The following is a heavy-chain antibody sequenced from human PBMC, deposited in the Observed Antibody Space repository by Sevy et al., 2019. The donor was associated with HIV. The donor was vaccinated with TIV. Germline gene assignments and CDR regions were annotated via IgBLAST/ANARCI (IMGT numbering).Heavy chain of an antibody. CDR2: ISGSGGST. J-gene: IGHJ3*02. CDR1: GFTFSSYA. CDR3: AKDQNYDSCGWYAFDI. D-gene: IGHD3-22*01. Sequence: GGSLRLSCAASGFTFSSYAMSWLRQAPGKGLEWVSGISGSGGSTYYADSVKGRFTISRDNSKNTLYLQMNSLKAEDTAVYFCAKDQNYDSCGWYAFDIWGQGTMVTVSS. V-gene: IGHV3-23*01.